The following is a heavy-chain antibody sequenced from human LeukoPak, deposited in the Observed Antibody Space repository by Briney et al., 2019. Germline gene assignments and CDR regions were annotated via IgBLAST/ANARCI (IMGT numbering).Heavy chain of an antibody. Sequence: ASVKVSCKASGHTFTNYGITWVRQAPGQGLEWMGWISGHNTNTNYAQNLRGRVTMTTDTSTSTAYMELRSLRSDDTAVYYCARLRARGIFGVVINPYYFDYWGQGTLVTVSS. J-gene: IGHJ4*02. CDR3: ARLRARGIFGVVINPYYFDY. D-gene: IGHD3-3*01. CDR1: GHTFTNYG. V-gene: IGHV1-18*01. CDR2: ISGHNTNT.